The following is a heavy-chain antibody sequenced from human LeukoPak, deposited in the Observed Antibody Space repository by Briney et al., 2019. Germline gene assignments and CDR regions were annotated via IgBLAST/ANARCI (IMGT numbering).Heavy chain of an antibody. CDR1: GGSFSGYY. V-gene: IGHV4-34*01. D-gene: IGHD3-10*01. CDR2: INHSGST. CDR3: ARAYYYGSGSYYNPLHYFDY. Sequence: PSETLSLTCAVYGGSFSGYYWSRIRQPPGKGLEWIGEINHSGSTNYNPSLKSRVTISVDTSKNQFSLKLSSVTAADTAVYYCARAYYYGSGSYYNPLHYFDYWGQGTLVTVSS. J-gene: IGHJ4*02.